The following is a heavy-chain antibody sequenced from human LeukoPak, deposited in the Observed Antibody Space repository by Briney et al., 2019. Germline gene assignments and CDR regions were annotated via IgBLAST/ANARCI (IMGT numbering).Heavy chain of an antibody. CDR3: ARTSAVNWDDYFDY. V-gene: IGHV1-8*01. Sequence: ASVKVSCKASGYTFTSYDINWVRQATGQGLEWMRCMNPNSGNTGYAQKFQGRVTMTRNTSISTAYMELRSLRSDDTAVYYCARTSAVNWDDYFDYWGQGTLVTVSS. CDR1: GYTFTSYD. CDR2: MNPNSGNT. D-gene: IGHD7-27*01. J-gene: IGHJ4*02.